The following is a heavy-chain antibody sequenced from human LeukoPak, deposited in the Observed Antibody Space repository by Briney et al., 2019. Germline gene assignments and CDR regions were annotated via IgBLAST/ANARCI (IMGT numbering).Heavy chain of an antibody. D-gene: IGHD3-3*01. CDR2: ISSSSSYI. CDR3: ARGPLLEWLNTFDY. J-gene: IGHJ4*02. V-gene: IGHV3-21*01. CDR1: GFTFSSYG. Sequence: GGSLRLSCAASGFTFSSYGMNWVRQAPGKGLEWVSSISSSSSYIYYADSVKGRFTISRDNAKNSLYLQMNSLRAEDTAVYYCARGPLLEWLNTFDYWGQGTLVTVSS.